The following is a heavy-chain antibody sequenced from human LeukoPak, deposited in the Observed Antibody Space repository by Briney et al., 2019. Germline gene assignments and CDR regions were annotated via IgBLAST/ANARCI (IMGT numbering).Heavy chain of an antibody. D-gene: IGHD3-22*01. J-gene: IGHJ4*02. CDR1: GITLSNYG. CDR3: AKRGVVIRVIPVGFHKKAYYFDS. Sequence: GGSLRLSCAVSGITLSNYGMSWVRQAPGKGLEWVAGISGSGGTTKYADCVKGGFTISRDRPKNTLHLHMNSLRAEETAMYFCAKRGVVIRVIPVGFHKKAYYFDSWGQGTLVTVSS. V-gene: IGHV3-23*01. CDR2: ISGSGGTT.